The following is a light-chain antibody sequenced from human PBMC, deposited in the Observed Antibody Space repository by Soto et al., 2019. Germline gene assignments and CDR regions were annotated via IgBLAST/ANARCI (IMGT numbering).Light chain of an antibody. Sequence: DIQMTQSPSSLSASVGDRFTITCRASQGISNYLAWYQQKPGTVPKLLISAASTLQTGVPSRFSGSGSGTEFTLTISSLQSEDFAVYYCQQYNNWPRTFGQGTKVVIK. CDR3: QQYNNWPRT. J-gene: IGKJ1*01. CDR1: QGISNY. CDR2: AAS. V-gene: IGKV1-27*01.